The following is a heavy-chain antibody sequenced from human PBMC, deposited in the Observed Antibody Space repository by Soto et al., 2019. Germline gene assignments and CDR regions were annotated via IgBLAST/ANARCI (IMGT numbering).Heavy chain of an antibody. CDR3: ARTKCSGGSCYSWSLDY. CDR1: GCSITTGGYY. CDR2: RYYSEST. Sequence: SETLSLTCTVSGCSITTGGYYWSWIRQLPGKGLEWIGHRYYSESTYYNPSLKSRVSISLDTSKNQFSLKLSFVTAADTAMYYCARTKCSGGSCYSWSLDYWGKGTPVTVSS. J-gene: IGHJ4*02. D-gene: IGHD2-15*01. V-gene: IGHV4-31*03.